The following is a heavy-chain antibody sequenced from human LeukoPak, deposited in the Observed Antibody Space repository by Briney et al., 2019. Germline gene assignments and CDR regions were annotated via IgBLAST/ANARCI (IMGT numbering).Heavy chain of an antibody. V-gene: IGHV3-23*01. CDR3: AKIADYHFDY. Sequence: GGSLRLSCAASGFTFSYYAMSWVRQAPGKGLEWVSTISDGGTRTYYTDSVKGRFTISRGNSKNTLYLQMNSLRAEDTALYYCAKIADYHFDYWGQGTLVTVSS. D-gene: IGHD4/OR15-4a*01. J-gene: IGHJ4*02. CDR2: ISDGGTRT. CDR1: GFTFSYYA.